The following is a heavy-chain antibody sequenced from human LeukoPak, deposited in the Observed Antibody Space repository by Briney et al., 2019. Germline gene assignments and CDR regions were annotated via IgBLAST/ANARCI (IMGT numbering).Heavy chain of an antibody. Sequence: SLRLSCTASGFTFGDYAMSWVRQAPGKGLEWVGFIRSKAYGGTTEYAASVKGRFTISRDDSKGIAYLQMNSLKTEDTAVYYCTRDVGSSWPNYYYYYMDVWGKGTTVTVSS. CDR1: GFTFGDYA. CDR2: IRSKAYGGTT. V-gene: IGHV3-49*04. J-gene: IGHJ6*03. CDR3: TRDVGSSWPNYYYYYMDV. D-gene: IGHD6-13*01.